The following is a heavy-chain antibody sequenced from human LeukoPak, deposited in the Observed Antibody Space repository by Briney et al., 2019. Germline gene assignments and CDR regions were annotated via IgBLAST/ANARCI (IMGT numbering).Heavy chain of an antibody. Sequence: SQTLSLTCTVSGGSISSGDYYWSWIRQPPGKGLEWIGYIYYSGSTYYNPSLKSRVTISVDTSKNQFSLKLSSVTAADTAVYYCARQAQGTYYYDSSGYYFDYWGQGTLVTVSS. J-gene: IGHJ4*02. CDR1: GGSISSGDYY. CDR2: IYYSGST. D-gene: IGHD3-22*01. V-gene: IGHV4-30-4*01. CDR3: ARQAQGTYYYDSSGYYFDY.